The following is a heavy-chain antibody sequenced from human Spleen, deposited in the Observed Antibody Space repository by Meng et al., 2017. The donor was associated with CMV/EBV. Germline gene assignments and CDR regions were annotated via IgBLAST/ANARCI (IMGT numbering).Heavy chain of an antibody. Sequence: ASVKVSCKASGYTFINYGITWVRQAPGQGLEWMGWISPYNRNTNYAQRLQGRVTMTADTSTSTAYMELRSLRSDDTAVYYCARVKLNYYGSGVGYYGMDVWGQGTTVTVSS. CDR1: GYTFINYG. D-gene: IGHD3-10*01. V-gene: IGHV1-18*01. J-gene: IGHJ6*02. CDR3: ARVKLNYYGSGVGYYGMDV. CDR2: ISPYNRNT.